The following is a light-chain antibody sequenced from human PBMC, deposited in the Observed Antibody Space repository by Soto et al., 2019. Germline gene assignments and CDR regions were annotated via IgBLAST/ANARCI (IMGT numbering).Light chain of an antibody. V-gene: IGLV2-14*01. Sequence: QSVLTQPASVSGSPGQSITISCTGTSRDVGAYNYVSWYQQHPGKAPKLMVYDATNRPSGVSDRFSGSKSGNTASLTISGLQAEDEADYFCSSHSNITPYVFGTGTKVTVL. J-gene: IGLJ1*01. CDR2: DAT. CDR3: SSHSNITPYV. CDR1: SRDVGAYNY.